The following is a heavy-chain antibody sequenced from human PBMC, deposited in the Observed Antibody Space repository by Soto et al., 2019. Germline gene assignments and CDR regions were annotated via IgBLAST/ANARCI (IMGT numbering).Heavy chain of an antibody. D-gene: IGHD5-12*01. V-gene: IGHV4-59*08. CDR3: ARLEDSGYAHGYFDY. CDR1: GGSISSYY. CDR2: IYYSGST. Sequence: PSETLSLTCTVSGGSISSYYWSWIRQPPGKGLEWIGYIYYSGSTNYNPSLKSRVTISVDTSKNQFSLKLSSVTAAVTAVYYCARLEDSGYAHGYFDYWGQGTLVTVSS. J-gene: IGHJ4*02.